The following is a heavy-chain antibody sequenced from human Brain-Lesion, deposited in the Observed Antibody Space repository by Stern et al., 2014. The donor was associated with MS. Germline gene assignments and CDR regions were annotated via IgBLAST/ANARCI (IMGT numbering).Heavy chain of an antibody. D-gene: IGHD2-15*01. J-gene: IGHJ5*02. V-gene: IGHV4-39*01. CDR3: AGEEDIRYCSGGSCTGNWFDP. Sequence: QVQLGQSGPGLVKPSETLSLTCTVAGGSVSSTSYAWAWIRQPPGKGLEWIGTIYYRGNTYYSPSLKSRITLFPDTSKNQFSLPLSFVTAADTAVYYCAGEEDIRYCSGGSCTGNWFDPWGQGTLVTVSS. CDR2: IYYRGNT. CDR1: GGSVSSTSYA.